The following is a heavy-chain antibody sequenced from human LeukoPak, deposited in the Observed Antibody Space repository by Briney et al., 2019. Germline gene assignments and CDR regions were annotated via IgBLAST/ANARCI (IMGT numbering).Heavy chain of an antibody. J-gene: IGHJ4*02. CDR2: IFYSGST. CDR1: GGSISTSNYY. D-gene: IGHD3-10*01. V-gene: IGHV4-39*07. CDR3: AKEMVRGVISPIFDY. Sequence: SETLSLTCTVSGGSISTSNYYWGWIRQPPGKGLEWIGNIFYSGSTYYSPSLKSRVTISLDTSRNQFSLKLTSVTAADTAVYYCAKEMVRGVISPIFDYWGQGTLVTVSS.